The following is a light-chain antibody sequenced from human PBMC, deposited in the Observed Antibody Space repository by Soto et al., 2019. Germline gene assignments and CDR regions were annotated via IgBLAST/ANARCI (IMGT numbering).Light chain of an antibody. CDR2: DVS. V-gene: IGLV2-14*03. J-gene: IGLJ1*01. CDR3: SSYTTSNTRQIV. CDR1: SSDVGGYNY. Sequence: QSVLTQPASGSGSPGQSITISCTGTSSDVGGYNYVSWYQHHPGKAPKLFIYDVSNRPSGVSNRFSGSKSDNTASLTISGLQPEDEADYYCSSYTTSNTRQIVFGTGTKVIVL.